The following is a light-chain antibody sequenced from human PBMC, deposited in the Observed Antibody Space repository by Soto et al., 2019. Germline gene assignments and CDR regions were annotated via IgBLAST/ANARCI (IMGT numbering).Light chain of an antibody. V-gene: IGKV3-20*01. Sequence: EIVLTQSPGTLSLSPGERATLSCRASQSVSSSYLAWYQQKPGQAPRLLIYGASSRATGIPDRFSGSGSGTDLTITISRLEPEDFEVYDGQQYGSSPPTFGQGTKVDIK. CDR2: GAS. CDR3: QQYGSSPPT. J-gene: IGKJ1*01. CDR1: QSVSSSY.